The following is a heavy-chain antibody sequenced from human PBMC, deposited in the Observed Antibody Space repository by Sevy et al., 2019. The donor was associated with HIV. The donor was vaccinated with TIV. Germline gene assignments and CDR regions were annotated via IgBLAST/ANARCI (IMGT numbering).Heavy chain of an antibody. D-gene: IGHD3-22*01. CDR3: ARRFYDCTGYRQYFFDH. Sequence: GESLKISCRASGYRFTSYWIAWVRQVPGKGLEWMGIIYPDDSDVRDSPSLQGQVTISVDKSISTAYLQWRSLEASDTAMYFCARRFYDCTGYRQYFFDHWGQGTLVTVSS. V-gene: IGHV5-51*01. J-gene: IGHJ4*02. CDR2: IYPDDSDV. CDR1: GYRFTSYW.